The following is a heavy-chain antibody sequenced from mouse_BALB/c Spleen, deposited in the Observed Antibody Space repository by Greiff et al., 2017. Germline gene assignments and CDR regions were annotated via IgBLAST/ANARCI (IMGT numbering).Heavy chain of an antibody. Sequence: VQLQQSGAELVRPGSSVKISCTASGYAFSSYWMNWVKQRPGQGLEWIGQIYPGDGDTNYNGKFKGKATLTADKSSSTAYMQLSSLTSEDSAVYFCARREDYGAWFAYWGQGTLVTVSA. D-gene: IGHD1-1*02. J-gene: IGHJ3*01. V-gene: IGHV1-80*01. CDR1: GYAFSSYW. CDR3: ARREDYGAWFAY. CDR2: IYPGDGDT.